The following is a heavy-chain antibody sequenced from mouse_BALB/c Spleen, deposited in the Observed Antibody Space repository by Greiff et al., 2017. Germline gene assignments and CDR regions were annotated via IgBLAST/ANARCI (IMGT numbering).Heavy chain of an antibody. CDR2: IWTGGGT. CDR1: GFSLTSYD. D-gene: IGHD2-4*01. Sequence: VQLVESGPGLVAPSQSLSITCTVSGFSLTSYDISWIRQPPGKGLEWLGVIWTGGGTNYNSAFMSRLSISKDNSKSQVFLKMNSLQTDDTAIYYCVRFYDYDGAMDYWGQGTSVTVSS. V-gene: IGHV2-9-2*01. CDR3: VRFYDYDGAMDY. J-gene: IGHJ4*01.